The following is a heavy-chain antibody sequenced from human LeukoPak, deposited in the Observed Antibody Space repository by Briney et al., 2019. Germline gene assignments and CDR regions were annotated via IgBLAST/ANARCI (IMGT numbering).Heavy chain of an antibody. CDR3: ARGAIPAATPYFDY. D-gene: IGHD2-15*01. Sequence: AASVKVSSTASGYTFTTYGISWVRQAPGQGLVWMGWISAYNGNTNYAQKIQGRVTMTTDTSTSTAYMELRSLRSDDTAVYYCARGAIPAATPYFDYWGQGTLVTVSS. CDR1: GYTFTTYG. V-gene: IGHV1-18*01. J-gene: IGHJ4*02. CDR2: ISAYNGNT.